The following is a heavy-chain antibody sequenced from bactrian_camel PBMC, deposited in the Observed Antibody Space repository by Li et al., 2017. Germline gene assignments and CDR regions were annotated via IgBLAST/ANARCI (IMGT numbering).Heavy chain of an antibody. J-gene: IGHJ6*01. CDR3: KTNGPPGRVGDDVCEVST. Sequence: VQLVESGGGSVQAGDSLRLSCRVAQTTTYGRYCLAWFRQVPGKEREGVATVDSTGIPIYADSVKGRFTLSRDKARNTLYLQMNNLTPGDTGMYYCKTNGPPGRVGDDVCEVSTWGQGTQVTVS. CDR2: VDSTGIP. CDR1: TTYGRYC. D-gene: IGHD3*01. V-gene: IGHV3S55*01.